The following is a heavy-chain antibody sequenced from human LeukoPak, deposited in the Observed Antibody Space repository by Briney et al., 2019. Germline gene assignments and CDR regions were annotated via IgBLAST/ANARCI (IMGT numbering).Heavy chain of an antibody. V-gene: IGHV3-7*05. CDR3: ATYYHTSSGCKD. D-gene: IGHD3-22*01. J-gene: IGHJ4*02. Sequence: GRSLSLSCAASGFTFSGYCMACVRQAPGKGLECVANIKEDGGEKYYVDSVKGRFTISRDNAKNSLYLHMTSLRAEDTAVYFCATYYHTSSGCKDWGQGTLVTVSS. CDR2: IKEDGGEK. CDR1: GFTFSGYC.